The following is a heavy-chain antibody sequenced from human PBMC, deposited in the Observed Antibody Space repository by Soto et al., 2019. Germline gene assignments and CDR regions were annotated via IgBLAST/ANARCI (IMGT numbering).Heavy chain of an antibody. V-gene: IGHV1-69*13. J-gene: IGHJ4*02. CDR2: IIPIFGTA. Sequence: ASVKVSCKASGGTFSSYAISWVRQAPGQGLEWMGGIIPIFGTANYAQKFQGRVTITADESTSTAYMELSSLRSEDTAVYYCARGAYYYDSSGYYFDYWGQGTLVTVSS. D-gene: IGHD3-22*01. CDR3: ARGAYYYDSSGYYFDY. CDR1: GGTFSSYA.